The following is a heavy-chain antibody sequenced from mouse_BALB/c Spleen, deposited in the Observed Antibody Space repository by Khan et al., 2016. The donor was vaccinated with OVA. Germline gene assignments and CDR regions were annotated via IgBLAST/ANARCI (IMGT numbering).Heavy chain of an antibody. V-gene: IGHV1-18*01. Sequence: EVQLQQSGPELVKPGTSMKISCKASGYSFTDYTMNWVKQSHGKNLEWIGLVNPYNGGTNYDQKFKGKATLTVHKSSRTALMELLSLTSEDSAVYYCARSVYGGFAYWGPGTLVTVSA. CDR3: ARSVYGGFAY. CDR2: VNPYNGGT. J-gene: IGHJ3*01. CDR1: GYSFTDYT. D-gene: IGHD1-1*01.